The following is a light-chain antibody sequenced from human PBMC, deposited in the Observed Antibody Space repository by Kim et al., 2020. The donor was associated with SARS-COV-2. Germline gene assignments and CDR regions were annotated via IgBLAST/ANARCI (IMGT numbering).Light chain of an antibody. V-gene: IGLV2-18*02. CDR3: SSYTGSICV. CDR2: EVS. J-gene: IGLJ3*02. Sequence: QSALTQPPSVSGSPGQSVTISCTGTSSDVGSYNRVSWYQQPPGTAPKLMIYEVSNQPSGVPDRFSGSKAGNTASLTISGLQAEDEADYYCSSYTGSICVFGGGTQLTVL. CDR1: SSDVGSYNR.